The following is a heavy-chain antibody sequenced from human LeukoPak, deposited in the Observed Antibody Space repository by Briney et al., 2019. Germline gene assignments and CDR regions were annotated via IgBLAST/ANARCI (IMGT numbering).Heavy chain of an antibody. CDR2: ISFDGSNQ. CDR1: GFTFSNYD. Sequence: GGSLRLSCAASGFTFSNYDVHWVRQAPGKGLEWVAVISFDGSNQFYADSVKGRFTISRDNSKNTLFLHMSSLRPEDTAVYYCAKVVVPGTHYFDYWGQGTLVTVSS. D-gene: IGHD6-19*01. J-gene: IGHJ4*02. CDR3: AKVVVPGTHYFDY. V-gene: IGHV3-30*02.